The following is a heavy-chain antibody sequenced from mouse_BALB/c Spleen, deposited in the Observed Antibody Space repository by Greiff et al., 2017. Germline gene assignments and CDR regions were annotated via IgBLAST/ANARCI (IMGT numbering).Heavy chain of an antibody. CDR3: ARQTGTDAMDY. D-gene: IGHD4-1*01. CDR1: GFTFSSYT. CDR2: ISNGGGST. V-gene: IGHV5-12-2*01. Sequence: EVQLVESGGGLVQPGGSLKLSCAASGFTFSSYTMSWVRQTPEKRLEWVAYISNGGGSTYYPDTVKGRFTISRDNAKNTLYLQMSSLKSEDTAMYYCARQTGTDAMDYWGQGTSVTVSS. J-gene: IGHJ4*01.